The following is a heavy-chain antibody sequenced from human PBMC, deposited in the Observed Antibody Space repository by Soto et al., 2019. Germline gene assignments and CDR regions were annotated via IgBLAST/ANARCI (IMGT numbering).Heavy chain of an antibody. V-gene: IGHV3-30*18. J-gene: IGHJ4*02. CDR1: GFNXDNYG. Sequence: SXRLSFQASGFNXDNYGRNLVRQAPGKGLEWVAVIKYDGSSQYYADSVKGRFTISRDNSNNTLFLHLNTLKPEDTSVYHCAKDRVGGTFSTPLGFWGQGNLVTV. CDR2: IKYDGSSQ. CDR3: AKDRVGGTFSTPLGF. D-gene: IGHD1-7*01.